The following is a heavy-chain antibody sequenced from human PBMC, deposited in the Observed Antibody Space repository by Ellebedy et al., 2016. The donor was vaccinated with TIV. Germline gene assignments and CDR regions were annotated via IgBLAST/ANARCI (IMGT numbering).Heavy chain of an antibody. V-gene: IGHV3-64D*06. CDR1: KFRFSDHA. J-gene: IGHJ4*02. D-gene: IGHD3-9*01. Sequence: GGSLRLSXSASKFRFSDHAMHWVRQAAGRGLEYVSSISADSSGTYFADSVKGRFTISRDNSRNMLFLQMTNLRLEDTGLYYCASDILTGPDYWGQGTLVTVSS. CDR2: ISADSSGT. CDR3: ASDILTGPDY.